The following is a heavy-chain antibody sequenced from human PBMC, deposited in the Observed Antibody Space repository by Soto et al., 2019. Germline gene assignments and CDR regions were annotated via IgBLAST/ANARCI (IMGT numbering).Heavy chain of an antibody. CDR3: ARDDLSFYGMDV. Sequence: GSLRLSCAASGFTFRDYYMSWIRQAPGKGLEWISYISITGSSIYYADSVKGRFTISRDDAKNSLYLQMNSLRAEDTAVYYCARDDLSFYGMDVWVQGTTVTVSS. CDR2: ISITGSSI. J-gene: IGHJ6*02. V-gene: IGHV3-11*04. CDR1: GFTFRDYY.